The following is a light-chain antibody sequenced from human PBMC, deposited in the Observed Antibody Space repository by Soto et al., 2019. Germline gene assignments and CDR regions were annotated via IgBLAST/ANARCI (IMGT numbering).Light chain of an antibody. CDR2: GAS. CDR3: QQYGSSPPYT. J-gene: IGKJ2*01. V-gene: IGKV3-20*01. CDR1: HSVSSSY. Sequence: EIVLTQSPGTLSLSPGERATLSCRASHSVSSSYLAWYQQKPGQAPRLLIYGASSRATGIPDRFSVSGSGTDFTLTISRLEPDDFAVYYCQQYGSSPPYTFGQGTKLEIK.